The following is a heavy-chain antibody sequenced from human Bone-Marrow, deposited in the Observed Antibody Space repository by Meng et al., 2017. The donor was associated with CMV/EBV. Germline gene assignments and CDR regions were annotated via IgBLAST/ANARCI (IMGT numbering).Heavy chain of an antibody. V-gene: IGHV3-53*01. J-gene: IGHJ4*02. CDR1: GFTFSSYP. Sequence: GESLKISCAASGFTFSSYPMSWVRQAPGKGLEWVSIIYSAGNTYYADSVKGRFTISRDNSKNTLYLDMSSLRADDTAVYYCARALVYTGYDCLDHWGQGTLVTVSS. CDR3: ARALVYTGYDCLDH. D-gene: IGHD5-12*01. CDR2: IYSAGNT.